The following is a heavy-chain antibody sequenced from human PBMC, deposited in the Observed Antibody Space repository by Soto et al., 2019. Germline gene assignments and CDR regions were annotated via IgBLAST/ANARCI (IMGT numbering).Heavy chain of an antibody. CDR2: MNPNSGNT. J-gene: IGHJ6*02. D-gene: IGHD3-16*01. CDR1: GYTFTSYD. Sequence: QVQLVQSGAEVKKPGASVKVSCKASGYTFTSYDINWVRQATGQGLEWMGWMNPNSGNTGYAQKFQGRITMTRNNSLSTAYNELSSLRSEDTAVYYCARGLLGYYYYYGMDVWGQGTTVTVSS. V-gene: IGHV1-8*01. CDR3: ARGLLGYYYYYGMDV.